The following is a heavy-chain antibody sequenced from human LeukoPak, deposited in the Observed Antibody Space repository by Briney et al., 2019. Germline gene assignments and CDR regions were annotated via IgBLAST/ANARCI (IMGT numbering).Heavy chain of an antibody. D-gene: IGHD3-10*01. CDR3: AKKGITMVRGVTPTVY. V-gene: IGHV3-53*01. J-gene: IGHJ4*02. CDR1: GFTVSSNY. CDR2: IYSGGST. Sequence: GGSLRLSCAASGFTVSSNYMSWVRQAPGKGLEWVSVIYSGGSTYYADSVKGRFTISRDNSKNTLYLQMNSLRAEDTAVYYCAKKGITMVRGVTPTVYWGQGPLVTVSS.